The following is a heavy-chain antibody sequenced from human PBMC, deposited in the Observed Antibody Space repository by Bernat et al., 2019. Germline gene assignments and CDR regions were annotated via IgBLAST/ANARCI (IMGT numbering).Heavy chain of an antibody. D-gene: IGHD3-3*01. Sequence: EVQLVQSGAEVKKPGESLRISCKGSGYSFTSYWISWVRQMPGKGLEWMGRIDPSDSDTNYSPSFQGHVTISADKSISTAYLQWSSLKASDTAMYYCARTDYDFWSGYHYYYYMDVWGKGTTVTVSS. CDR3: ARTDYDFWSGYHYYYYMDV. V-gene: IGHV5-10-1*03. J-gene: IGHJ6*03. CDR1: GYSFTSYW. CDR2: IDPSDSDT.